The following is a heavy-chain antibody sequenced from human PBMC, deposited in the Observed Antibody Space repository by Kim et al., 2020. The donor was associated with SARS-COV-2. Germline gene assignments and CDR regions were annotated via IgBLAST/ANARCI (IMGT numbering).Heavy chain of an antibody. Sequence: GGSLRLSCAASGFTFSSFAMSWVRQAPGKGLQWVSSISDSGDNTHYADSVKGRFTISRDNSKNTLYLQMNSLRAEDTGVYYCAKDFGYCSSSICYPPYGMDVWGQGTSVTVSS. D-gene: IGHD2-2*03. CDR2: ISDSGDNT. V-gene: IGHV3-23*01. CDR1: GFTFSSFA. J-gene: IGHJ6*02. CDR3: AKDFGYCSSSICYPPYGMDV.